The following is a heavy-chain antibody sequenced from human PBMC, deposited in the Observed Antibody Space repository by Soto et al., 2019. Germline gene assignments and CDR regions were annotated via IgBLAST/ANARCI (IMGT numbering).Heavy chain of an antibody. CDR1: GFTVSSNF. CDR3: ARDNRVVRGPPDAFDI. J-gene: IGHJ3*02. Sequence: GGSLRLSCAASGFTVSSNFMSWVRQAPGKGLEWVSVIYSGGSTYYADSVKGRFTISRDNSKNTLYLQMNSLRAEDTAVYYCARDNRVVRGPPDAFDIWGQGTMVTVSS. D-gene: IGHD3-10*01. CDR2: IYSGGST. V-gene: IGHV3-66*01.